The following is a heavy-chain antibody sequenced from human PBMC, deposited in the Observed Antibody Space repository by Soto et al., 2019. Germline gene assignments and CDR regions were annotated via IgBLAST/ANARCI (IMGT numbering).Heavy chain of an antibody. D-gene: IGHD1-26*01. Sequence: SETLSLTCTVSGGSVSSGSYYWSWIRQPPGKGLEWIGYIYYSGSTNYNPSLKSRVTISVDTSKNQFSLKLSSVTAADTAVYYCAREGEPPLQIYFDYWGQGTLVTVSS. V-gene: IGHV4-61*01. CDR2: IYYSGST. CDR3: AREGEPPLQIYFDY. CDR1: GGSVSSGSYY. J-gene: IGHJ4*02.